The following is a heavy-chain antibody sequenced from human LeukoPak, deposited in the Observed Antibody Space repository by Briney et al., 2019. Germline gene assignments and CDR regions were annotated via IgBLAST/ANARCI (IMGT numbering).Heavy chain of an antibody. CDR1: GYTFTGYY. CDR2: IDPNTGGT. J-gene: IGHJ4*02. V-gene: IGHV1-2*02. Sequence: ASVKVSCKASGYTFTGYYMHWVRQAPGQGLEWMRWIDPNTGGTNYAQKFQGRGTMTRDTSISTAYMELSRLRSDDTAVYYCARELYVVVTANLLDYWGQGTLVTVSS. D-gene: IGHD2-21*02. CDR3: ARELYVVVTANLLDY.